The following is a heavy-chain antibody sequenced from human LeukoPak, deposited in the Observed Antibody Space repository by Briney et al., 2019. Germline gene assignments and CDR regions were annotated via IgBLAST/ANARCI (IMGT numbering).Heavy chain of an antibody. CDR2: STNGVGGVT. Sequence: GGSLRLSCAASGFTFSGYAMSWVRQAPGKGLEWVSTSTNGVGGVTYYADSVKGRFTISRDNSKNTVFLQMNSLRVEDTAVYYCARDQYEGICPDSWGQGTLVTVSS. CDR3: ARDQYEGICPDS. CDR1: GFTFSGYA. D-gene: IGHD2/OR15-2a*01. V-gene: IGHV3-23*01. J-gene: IGHJ5*01.